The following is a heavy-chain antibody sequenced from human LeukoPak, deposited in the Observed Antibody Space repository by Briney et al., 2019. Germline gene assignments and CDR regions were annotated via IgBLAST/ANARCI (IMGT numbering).Heavy chain of an antibody. CDR2: IYYSGST. D-gene: IGHD2-15*01. J-gene: IGHJ4*02. CDR3: ARDRGGGLDY. Sequence: PSETLSLTCTVSGGSISSYYWSWIRQPPGKGLEWIGYIYYSGSTNYNPSLKSRVTISVDTSKNQFSLKLSSVTAADTAVYYCARDRGGGLDYWGQGTLVTVSS. V-gene: IGHV4-59*01. CDR1: GGSISSYY.